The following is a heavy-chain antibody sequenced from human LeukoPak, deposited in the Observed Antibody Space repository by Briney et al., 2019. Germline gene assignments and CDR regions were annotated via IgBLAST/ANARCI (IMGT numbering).Heavy chain of an antibody. Sequence: ASVTVSCKASGYTFTGYYMHWVRQAPGQGLEWMGWINPNSGGTNYAQKFQGRVTMTRDTSISTAYMELSRLRSDDTAVYYCAREGAAAGTLDYWGQGTLVTVSS. CDR3: AREGAAAGTLDY. V-gene: IGHV1-2*02. J-gene: IGHJ4*02. D-gene: IGHD6-13*01. CDR2: INPNSGGT. CDR1: GYTFTGYY.